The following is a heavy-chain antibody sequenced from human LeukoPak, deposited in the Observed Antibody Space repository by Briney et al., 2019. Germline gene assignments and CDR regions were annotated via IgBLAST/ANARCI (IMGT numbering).Heavy chain of an antibody. Sequence: ASVKVSCKASGYTFTGYYMHWVRQAPGQGLEWMGWMNPDNGNTGYAPKFQGRVTFTRDTSKSTAYMELSSLRSEDTAVYYCAREVDDSSGWHNAFNYWGQGTLVTVSS. CDR1: GYTFTGYY. CDR3: AREVDDSSGWHNAFNY. D-gene: IGHD6-19*01. J-gene: IGHJ4*02. CDR2: MNPDNGNT. V-gene: IGHV1-8*03.